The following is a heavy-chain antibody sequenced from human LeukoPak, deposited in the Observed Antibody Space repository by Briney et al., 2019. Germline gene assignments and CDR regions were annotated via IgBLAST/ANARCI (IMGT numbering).Heavy chain of an antibody. J-gene: IGHJ4*02. CDR1: GFTFSSYV. CDR2: IIGSGGST. CDR3: AKTAVANGGDY. D-gene: IGHD6-19*01. V-gene: IGHV3-23*01. Sequence: GGSLGLSCVASGFTFSSYVMSWVRQAPGKGLEWVSAIIGSGGSTYYADSVKGRFTISRDNSRNTLYLQMNSLRAEDTAVYYCAKTAVANGGDYWGQGTLVTVSS.